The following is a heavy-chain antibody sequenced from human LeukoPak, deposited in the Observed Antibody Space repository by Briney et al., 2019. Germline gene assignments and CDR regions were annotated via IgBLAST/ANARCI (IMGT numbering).Heavy chain of an antibody. Sequence: ASVKVSCKASGYIVTTFYMHWVRQAPGERPEWMGLINPSGGRTSYAQKLEGRVTMTRDTSTSTVYMELSRLRSEDTAVYYCARARLIPNVVTILEYWGQGTLVTVSS. D-gene: IGHD2-21*02. CDR2: INPSGGRT. CDR1: GYIVTTFY. CDR3: ARARLIPNVVTILEY. V-gene: IGHV1-46*01. J-gene: IGHJ4*02.